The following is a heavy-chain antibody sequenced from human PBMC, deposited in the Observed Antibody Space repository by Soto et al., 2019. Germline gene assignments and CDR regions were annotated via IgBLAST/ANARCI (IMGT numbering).Heavy chain of an antibody. D-gene: IGHD3-22*01. Sequence: GESLKISCRGSGYVFNTNWFGWLRQLPGRGLEWVGLLYPCDSDTRLHPSLQGHVTLSADVTVSTAFLQWRTLKTSDSGMYFCARLPRDCNKTSCYYADHWGQGTSVTVSS. V-gene: IGHV5-51*01. CDR1: GYVFNTNW. CDR3: ARLPRDCNKTSCYYADH. CDR2: LYPCDSDT. J-gene: IGHJ4*02.